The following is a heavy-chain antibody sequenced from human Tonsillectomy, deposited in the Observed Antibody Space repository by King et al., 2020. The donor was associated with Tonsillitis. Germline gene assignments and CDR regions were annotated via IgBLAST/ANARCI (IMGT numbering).Heavy chain of an antibody. Sequence: QLVQSGAEVKKPGASVKVSCKASGYTFINYYMHWVRQAPGQGLEWMGLINPSGGSTSYAQTFQDRVTMTRDTSTSTVYMELSSLRSEDTAVYYCARDRPCSSTSCFQGAWFDPWGQGTLVTVSS. V-gene: IGHV1-46*01. CDR1: GYTFINYY. D-gene: IGHD2-2*01. CDR3: ARDRPCSSTSCFQGAWFDP. J-gene: IGHJ5*02. CDR2: INPSGGST.